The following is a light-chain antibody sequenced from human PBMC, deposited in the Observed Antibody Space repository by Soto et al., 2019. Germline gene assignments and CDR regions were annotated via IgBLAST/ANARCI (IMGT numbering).Light chain of an antibody. CDR2: KAS. V-gene: IGKV1-5*03. CDR3: QQYNSFTWT. Sequence: DIQMTQSPSTLSGSVGDRFTITCRASQTISSWLAWYQQKPGKAPKLLIYKASSLESGVPSRFSGSGSGTEFTLTISSLQPDDFATYYCQQYNSFTWTFGQGTTVDIK. J-gene: IGKJ1*01. CDR1: QTISSW.